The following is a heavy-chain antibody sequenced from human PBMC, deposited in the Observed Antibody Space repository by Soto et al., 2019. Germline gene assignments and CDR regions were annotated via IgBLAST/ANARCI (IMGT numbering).Heavy chain of an antibody. Sequence: QVQLVQSGAEVKKPGASVKVSCKASGYTFTSYGIIWVRQAPGQGLEWMGWISAYNGNTNYAQKLQGRGTMTTDTSTSTAYKELRRLRSDDTAVDYCARGAGGFGELSQFGFWGQGTMVTVSS. CDR3: ARGAGGFGELSQFGF. J-gene: IGHJ4*02. CDR2: ISAYNGNT. D-gene: IGHD3-10*01. V-gene: IGHV1-18*01. CDR1: GYTFTSYG.